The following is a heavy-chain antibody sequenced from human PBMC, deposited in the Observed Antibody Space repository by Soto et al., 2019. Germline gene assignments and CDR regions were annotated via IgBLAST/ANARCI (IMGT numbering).Heavy chain of an antibody. CDR2: VDSAGST. Sequence: EVQLLESGGGLVQPGGSLRLSCVASGFTFSNYDMSWVRQAPGKGLEWVSTVDSAGSTYYADSVTGRFTISRDISRNTLSLQMNSLRAEDTAVYYCAKHRLARGIDYWGQGTPVTVSS. D-gene: IGHD3-10*01. CDR3: AKHRLARGIDY. J-gene: IGHJ4*02. CDR1: GFTFSNYD. V-gene: IGHV3-23*01.